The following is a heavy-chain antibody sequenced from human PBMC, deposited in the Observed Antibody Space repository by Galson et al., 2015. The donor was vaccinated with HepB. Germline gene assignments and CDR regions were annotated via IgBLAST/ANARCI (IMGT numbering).Heavy chain of an antibody. Sequence: SVKVSCKASGYTFTSYGISWVRQAPGQGLEWMGWISAYNGNTNYAQKLQGRVTITTDTSTSTAYMELRSLRSDDTAVYYCSVGYSYGLYYFDYWGQGTLVTVSS. CDR2: ISAYNGNT. CDR1: GYTFTSYG. V-gene: IGHV1-18*01. J-gene: IGHJ4*02. D-gene: IGHD5-18*01. CDR3: SVGYSYGLYYFDY.